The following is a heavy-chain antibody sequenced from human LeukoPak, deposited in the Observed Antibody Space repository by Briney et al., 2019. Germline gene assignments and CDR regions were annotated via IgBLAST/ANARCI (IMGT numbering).Heavy chain of an antibody. V-gene: IGHV4-39*01. Sequence: PPETLSLTCTVSGGFISSSSYYWGWIRQPPGKGLEWIGSIYYSGSTYFNPSLKSRVTISVDTSKNQFSLRLSSVTAADTAVYYCARGEQSVYGDFARYFDLWGRGTLVTVSS. CDR2: IYYSGST. CDR3: ARGEQSVYGDFARYFDL. CDR1: GGFISSSSYY. J-gene: IGHJ2*01. D-gene: IGHD4-17*01.